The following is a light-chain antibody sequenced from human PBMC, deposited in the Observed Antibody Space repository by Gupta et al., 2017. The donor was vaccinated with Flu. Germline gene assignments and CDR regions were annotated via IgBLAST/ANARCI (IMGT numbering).Light chain of an antibody. CDR1: NIGSKS. V-gene: IGLV3-21*02. J-gene: IGLJ3*02. CDR3: QLSDASSDHPVL. Sequence: SFVLTQPPSMSVAPGQTAKITCGGPNIGSKSVHWYQQKPGQAPVLVVYYDSDRPAGIPRRFFCATSCDTASLIISSGDAGDDADDYWQLSDASSDHPVLFGGGTKLTVL. CDR2: YDS.